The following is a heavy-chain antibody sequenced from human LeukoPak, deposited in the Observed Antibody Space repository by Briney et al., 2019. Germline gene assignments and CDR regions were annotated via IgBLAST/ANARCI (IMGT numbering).Heavy chain of an antibody. J-gene: IGHJ5*02. CDR2: VNHGGST. CDR3: ARDSDFWSGSPGFDP. V-gene: IGHV4-34*01. Sequence: PSETLSLTCAVYGGSFSSYYWSWIRQPPGKGLEFIGEVNHGGSTNYSPSLKSRVTISVDTSKNQFSLKLSSVTAADTAVYYCARDSDFWSGSPGFDPWGQGILVTVSS. D-gene: IGHD3-3*01. CDR1: GGSFSSYY.